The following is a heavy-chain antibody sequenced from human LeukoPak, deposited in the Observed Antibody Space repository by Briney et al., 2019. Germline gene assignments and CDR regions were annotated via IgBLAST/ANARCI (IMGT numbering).Heavy chain of an antibody. CDR1: GFTFSSYS. V-gene: IGHV3-21*01. CDR2: ISSSSSYI. J-gene: IGHJ4*02. CDR3: AREVVAVAYFDY. Sequence: PGGSLRPSCAASGFTFSSYSMNWVRQAPGKGLEWVSSISSSSSYIYYADSVKGRFTISRDNAKNSLYLQMNSLRAEDTAVYYCAREVVAVAYFDYWGQGTLVTVSS. D-gene: IGHD6-19*01.